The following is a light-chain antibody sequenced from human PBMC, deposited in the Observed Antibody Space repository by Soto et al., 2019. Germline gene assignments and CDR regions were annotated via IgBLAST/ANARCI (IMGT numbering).Light chain of an antibody. CDR2: DVS. CDR3: CSSAGTYTSV. Sequence: QSALTQPRSVSGSPGQSVTISCTGTSSDVGGYNYVSWYQQHPGKAPKLIIYDVSKRPSGVPDRFSGSKSGNTASLTISGLQAEDEADYYCCSSAGTYTSVFGGGTMLTVL. J-gene: IGLJ3*02. CDR1: SSDVGGYNY. V-gene: IGLV2-11*01.